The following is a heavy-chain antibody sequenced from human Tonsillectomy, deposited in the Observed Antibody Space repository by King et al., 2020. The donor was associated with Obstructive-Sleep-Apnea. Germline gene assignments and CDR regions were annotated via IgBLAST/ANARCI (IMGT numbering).Heavy chain of an antibody. CDR1: GFTFISYV. D-gene: IGHD2-2*01. CDR3: AKSIPAAMIIYFQH. J-gene: IGHJ1*01. Sequence: VQLVESGGGLVQPGGSLRLSCAAAGFTFISYVMSWVRQAPGKGLEWCSAIMGSGGSTFYAYSVKGRFTISRDNSKNTLYLQMNSLRAEDTAVYYCAKSIPAAMIIYFQHWGQGTLVTVSS. CDR2: IMGSGGST. V-gene: IGHV3-23*04.